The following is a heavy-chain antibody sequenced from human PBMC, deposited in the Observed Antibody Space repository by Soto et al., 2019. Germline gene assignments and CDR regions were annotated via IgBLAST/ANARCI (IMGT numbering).Heavy chain of an antibody. CDR2: ISGSVGST. J-gene: IGHJ4*02. V-gene: IGHV3-23*01. CDR3: AKDRTIASRNFDS. D-gene: IGHD6-6*01. Sequence: GSLLLPCPAAGFTFSDHGMHRVRQAPGKGLEWVSSISGSVGSTFYADSVKGRFTISRDNSMNTLYLQMNSLRAEDEAVYYCAKDRTIASRNFDSWGQGALVTVYS. CDR1: GFTFSDHG.